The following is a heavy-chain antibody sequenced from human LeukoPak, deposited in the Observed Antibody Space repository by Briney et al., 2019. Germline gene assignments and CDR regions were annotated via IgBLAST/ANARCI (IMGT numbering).Heavy chain of an antibody. D-gene: IGHD1-20*01. CDR2: IVPIFGTA. CDR3: ARGNNWNEFDY. V-gene: IGHV1-69*13. Sequence: ASVKVSCKASGGTFSSYAISWVRQAPGQGLEWMGGIVPIFGTANYAQKFQGRVTITADESTSTAYMELSSLRSEDTAVYYCARGNNWNEFDYWGQGTLVTVSS. J-gene: IGHJ4*02. CDR1: GGTFSSYA.